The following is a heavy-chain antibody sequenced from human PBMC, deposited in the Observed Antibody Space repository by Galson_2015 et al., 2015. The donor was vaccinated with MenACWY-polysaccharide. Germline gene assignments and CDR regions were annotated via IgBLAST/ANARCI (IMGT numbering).Heavy chain of an antibody. J-gene: IGHJ4*02. CDR3: AKLGGYYDTTGYYFTEYYFDY. Sequence: SLRLSCAASGFTFSNYAMSWVRQAPGEGLEWVSDISDRGGSTYYADSVKGRFTISRDNSKNTLYLQMNSLRAEDTAIYYCAKLGGYYDTTGYYFTEYYFDYWGQGTLVTVSS. V-gene: IGHV3-23*01. D-gene: IGHD3-22*01. CDR2: ISDRGGST. CDR1: GFTFSNYA.